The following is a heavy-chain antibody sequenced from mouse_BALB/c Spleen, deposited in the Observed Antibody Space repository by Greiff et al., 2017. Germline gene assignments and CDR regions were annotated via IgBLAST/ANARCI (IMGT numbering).Heavy chain of an antibody. CDR3: ARSRRYDGYAMDY. CDR2: ISTYYGDA. Sequence: VQLQESGAELVRPGVSVKISCKGSGYTFTDYAMHWVKQSHAKSLEWIGVISTYYGDASYNQKFKGKATMTVDKSSSTAYMELARLTSEDSAIYYCARSRRYDGYAMDYWGQGTSVTVSS. CDR1: GYTFTDYA. J-gene: IGHJ4*01. D-gene: IGHD2-14*01. V-gene: IGHV1S137*01.